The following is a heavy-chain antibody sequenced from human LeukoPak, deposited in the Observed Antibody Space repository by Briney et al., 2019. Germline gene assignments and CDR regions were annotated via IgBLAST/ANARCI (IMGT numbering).Heavy chain of an antibody. CDR3: ARISGYYELAFDY. D-gene: IGHD3-22*01. CDR2: ISAYNGNT. Sequence: GASVTVSCKASGYTFTSYGISWVRQAPGQGPEGMRWISAYNGNTNYAQKLQGRVTITTDTSTSTAYMELRSLRSDDTAVYYCARISGYYELAFDYWGQGTLVTVSS. J-gene: IGHJ4*02. CDR1: GYTFTSYG. V-gene: IGHV1-18*01.